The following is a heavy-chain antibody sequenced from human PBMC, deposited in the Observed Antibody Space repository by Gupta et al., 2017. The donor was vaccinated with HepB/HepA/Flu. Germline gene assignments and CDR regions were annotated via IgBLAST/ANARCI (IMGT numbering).Heavy chain of an antibody. Sequence: QVQLQQSGPGLVKPSQTLSLTCAISGDDVSSDSCAWNWIRQSPSRGLEWMGRTYYRSKWYYDYAISVKSRRSINADTSQNQFSLRRNSVTPEDTAVYYGVRGDMRSYSYYFDSWGQGTLVTVSS. CDR2: TYYRSKWYY. CDR1: GDDVSSDSCA. J-gene: IGHJ4*02. D-gene: IGHD3-10*01. CDR3: VRGDMRSYSYYFDS. V-gene: IGHV6-1*01.